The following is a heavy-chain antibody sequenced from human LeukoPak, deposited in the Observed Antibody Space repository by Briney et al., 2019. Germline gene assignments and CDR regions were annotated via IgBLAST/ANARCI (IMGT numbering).Heavy chain of an antibody. D-gene: IGHD3-22*01. CDR1: GGSISSYY. CDR3: ASNFYDSSGYYYEY. CDR2: IYYSGST. Sequence: SETLSLTCTVSGGSISSYYWTWIRQPPGKGLEWIGYIYYSGSTNYNPSLKSRVTISVDTSKNQFSLKLSSVTAADTAVYYCASNFYDSSGYYYEYWGQGTLVTVSS. V-gene: IGHV4-59*01. J-gene: IGHJ4*02.